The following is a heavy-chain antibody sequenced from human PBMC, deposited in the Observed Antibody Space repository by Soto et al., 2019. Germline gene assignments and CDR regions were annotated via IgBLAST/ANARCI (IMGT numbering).Heavy chain of an antibody. V-gene: IGHV1-46*01. Sequence: GASVKVSFKASGYTFTSYYMHWVRQAPGQGLEWMGIINPSGGSTSYAQKFQGRVTMTRDTSTSTVYMELSSLRSEDTAVYYCARTKTDSSGYYSCFDYWGQGTLVTVSS. J-gene: IGHJ4*02. CDR2: INPSGGST. D-gene: IGHD3-22*01. CDR1: GYTFTSYY. CDR3: ARTKTDSSGYYSCFDY.